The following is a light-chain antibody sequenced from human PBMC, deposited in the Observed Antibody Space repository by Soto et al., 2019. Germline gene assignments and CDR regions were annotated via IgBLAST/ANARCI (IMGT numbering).Light chain of an antibody. Sequence: QSALTQPASVSGSPGQSITISCTGTISDVGGYNYVSWYQQHPGKAPKLMIYEVSDRPSGVSNRFSGSRSGNTASLTISGLQPEDEADYYCSSYTSSSLVVFGGGTKVTVL. CDR3: SSYTSSSLVV. CDR1: ISDVGGYNY. CDR2: EVS. J-gene: IGLJ2*01. V-gene: IGLV2-14*01.